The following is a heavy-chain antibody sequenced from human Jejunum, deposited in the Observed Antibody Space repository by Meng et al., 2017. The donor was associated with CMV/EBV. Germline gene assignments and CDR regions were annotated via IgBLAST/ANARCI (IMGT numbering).Heavy chain of an antibody. CDR2: ISGNTKVT. CDR1: EFTFSDYY. D-gene: IGHD2-15*01. Sequence: QVQLEEPRGSLVKPGRSLTRSFAASEFTFSDYYMSWIRQAPGKGLEWISYISGNTKVTNYADSVKGRFTISRDNAKNSLYLQMSSLGGEDTAVYYCARAGLGHNSFDPWGQGTLVTVSS. CDR3: ARAGLGHNSFDP. V-gene: IGHV3-11*05. J-gene: IGHJ5*02.